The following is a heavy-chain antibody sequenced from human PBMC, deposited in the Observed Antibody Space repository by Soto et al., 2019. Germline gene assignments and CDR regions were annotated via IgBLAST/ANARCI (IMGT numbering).Heavy chain of an antibody. V-gene: IGHV4-39*01. CDR2: IFYSGST. CDR1: GDSVSSSYYY. D-gene: IGHD5-12*01. J-gene: IGHJ6*02. Sequence: SETLSLTCTVSGDSVSSSYYYWGWIRQPPGKGLEWIGSIFYSGSTYYNPSLKSRVTVSVDTSKNQFSLKLSSVTAADTAVYYCARRGNSRQIYHYGMDVWGPGTTVTVSS. CDR3: ARRGNSRQIYHYGMDV.